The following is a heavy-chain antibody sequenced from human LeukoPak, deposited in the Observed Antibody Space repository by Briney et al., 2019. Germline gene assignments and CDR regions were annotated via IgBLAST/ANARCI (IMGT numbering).Heavy chain of an antibody. J-gene: IGHJ4*02. CDR1: GVTFSKYA. V-gene: IGHV1-69*11. CDR3: ATRGTMFRFFDH. Sequence: SVKVSCKASGVTFSKYAFNWVRQAPGHGPEWMGSVIPTLDRKSYAQRFQGRVTIAADESTSTVYMQLSSLRFEDAATYYCATRGTMFRFFDHWGQGTLVTISA. CDR2: VIPTLDRK. D-gene: IGHD3-10*01.